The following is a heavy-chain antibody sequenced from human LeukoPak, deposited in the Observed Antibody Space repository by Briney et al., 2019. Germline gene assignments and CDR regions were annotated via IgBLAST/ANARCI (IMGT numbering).Heavy chain of an antibody. J-gene: IGHJ4*02. CDR2: IYYSGST. CDR1: GGSISSYY. Sequence: SETLSLTCTVSGGSISSYYWSWIRQPPGKGLEWIGYIYYSGSTNYNPSLKSRVTISVDTSKNQFSLKLSSVTAADTAVYYCARDSSPSQYWGQGTLVTVSS. V-gene: IGHV4-59*01. CDR3: ARDSSPSQY.